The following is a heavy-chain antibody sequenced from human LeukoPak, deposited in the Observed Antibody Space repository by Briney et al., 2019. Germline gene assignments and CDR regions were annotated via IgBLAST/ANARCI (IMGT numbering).Heavy chain of an antibody. Sequence: PGGSLRLSCAASGFTFSSYAMSWVRQAPGKGLEWVSAISGSGGSTYYADSVKGRFTISRDNSKNTLYLQMNSLRAEDTAVYYCAKFERFLEWLLTPHFQHWGQGTLVTVSS. CDR2: ISGSGGST. CDR1: GFTFSSYA. J-gene: IGHJ1*01. V-gene: IGHV3-23*01. D-gene: IGHD3-3*01. CDR3: AKFERFLEWLLTPHFQH.